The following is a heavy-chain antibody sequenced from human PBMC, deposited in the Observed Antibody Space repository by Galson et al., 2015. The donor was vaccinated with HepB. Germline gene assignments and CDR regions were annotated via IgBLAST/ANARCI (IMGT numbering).Heavy chain of an antibody. CDR1: GFTFSSYS. J-gene: IGHJ4*02. CDR3: ARQYIVVVPAALDY. Sequence: SLRLSCAASGFTFSSYSMNWVRQAPGKGLEWVSSISSSSSYIYYADSVKGRFTISRDNAKNSLYLQMNSLRAEDTAVYYCARQYIVVVPAALDYWGQGTLVTVSS. CDR2: ISSSSSYI. D-gene: IGHD2-2*01. V-gene: IGHV3-21*01.